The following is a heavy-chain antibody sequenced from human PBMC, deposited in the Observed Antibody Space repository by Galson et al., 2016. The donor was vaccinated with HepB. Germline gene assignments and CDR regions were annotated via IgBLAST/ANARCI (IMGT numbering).Heavy chain of an antibody. CDR2: IYYSGRT. CDR3: AGTEPRSGFHY. V-gene: IGHV4-59*12. CDR1: ARSFSTYY. Sequence: SETLSPTCTISARSFSTYYLSWIRQPPGKGLGWIGYIYYSGRTTYNPSLKSRVTITVDTSMNQSSRKLSSVTAADTAVYYCAGTEPRSGFHYWGQGTLVTVSS. J-gene: IGHJ4*02. D-gene: IGHD3-3*01.